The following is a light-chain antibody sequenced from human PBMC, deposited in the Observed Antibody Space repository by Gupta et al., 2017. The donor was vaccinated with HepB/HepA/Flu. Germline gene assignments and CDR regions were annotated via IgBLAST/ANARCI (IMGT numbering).Light chain of an antibody. J-gene: IGKJ1*01. CDR3: QQLYNYSGET. CDR2: KAA. Sequence: DIQMTQSPSTLSASLGDRVTITCRARQNINNWLAWYQQKTGKAPKLLIYKAARLQSGVPSRFSGRGSGTEFSLTISSRQPDDFATYYCQQLYNYSGETFGQGTKVEIK. V-gene: IGKV1-5*03. CDR1: QNINNW.